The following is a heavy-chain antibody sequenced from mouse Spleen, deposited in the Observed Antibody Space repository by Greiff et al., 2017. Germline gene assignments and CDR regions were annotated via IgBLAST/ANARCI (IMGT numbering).Heavy chain of an antibody. D-gene: IGHD2-2*01. CDR1: GFTFSDFY. Sequence: EVQRVESGGGLVQSGRSLRLSCATSGFTFSDFYMEWVRQAPGKGLEWIAASRNKANDYTTEYSASVKGRFIVSRDTSQSILYLQMNALRAEDTAIYYCARDAGGLNAMDYWGQGTSVTVSS. V-gene: IGHV7-1*01. J-gene: IGHJ4*01. CDR2: SRNKANDYTT. CDR3: ARDAGGLNAMDY.